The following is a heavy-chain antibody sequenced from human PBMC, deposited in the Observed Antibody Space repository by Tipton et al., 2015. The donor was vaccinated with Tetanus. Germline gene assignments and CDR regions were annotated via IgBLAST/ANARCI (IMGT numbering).Heavy chain of an antibody. Sequence: LRLSCTVSGDSVSSGSHHWSWIRQPPGKGLEWIGYIYYNGRTNYNPSLKSRVTISVDTSKNQFSLKLSSVTAADTAMYYCAREDTTTIDYWGQGTLVTVSS. CDR3: AREDTTTIDY. CDR2: IYYNGRT. CDR1: GDSVSSGSHH. D-gene: IGHD5-18*01. J-gene: IGHJ4*02. V-gene: IGHV4-61*01.